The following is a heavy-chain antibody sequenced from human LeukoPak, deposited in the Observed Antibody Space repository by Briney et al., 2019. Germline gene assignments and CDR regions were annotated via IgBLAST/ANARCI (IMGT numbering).Heavy chain of an antibody. CDR1: GFTFSSYA. D-gene: IGHD3-10*01. J-gene: IGHJ4*02. CDR2: ISGSGGST. Sequence: PGGSLRLSCAASGFTFSSYAMSWVRQAPGKGLEWVSAISGSGGSTYYADSVKGRFTISRDNSKNTLYLQMNSLRAEDTAVYYCATDLMVWGVMAHYWGQGTLVTVSS. V-gene: IGHV3-23*01. CDR3: ATDLMVWGVMAHY.